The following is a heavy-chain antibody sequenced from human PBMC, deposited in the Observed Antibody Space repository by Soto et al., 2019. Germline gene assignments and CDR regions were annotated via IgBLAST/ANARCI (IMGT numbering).Heavy chain of an antibody. D-gene: IGHD6-13*01. CDR3: ARVEAAARRRVYGMDV. CDR2: IYHSGST. V-gene: IGHV4-4*02. J-gene: IGHJ6*02. Sequence: QEQLQESGPGLVKPSGTLSLTCAVFGGSITSSNWWSWVRQPPGKGLQWIGEIYHSGSTNYNPSLKSRVTISRDKSKNQFYLKLSSVTAADTAVYYCARVEAAARRRVYGMDVWGQGTTVTVSS. CDR1: GGSITSSNW.